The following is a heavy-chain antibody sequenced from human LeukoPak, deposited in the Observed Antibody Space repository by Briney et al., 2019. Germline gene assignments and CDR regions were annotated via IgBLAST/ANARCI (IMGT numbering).Heavy chain of an antibody. CDR3: ARGGNGNSFDY. J-gene: IGHJ4*02. Sequence: GGSLRLSCAAFGFIVRSNHINWVRQAPGKGLEWVANIKQDGSEKYYVDSVKGRFTISRDNAKNSLYLQMNSLRAEDTAVYYCARGGNGNSFDYWGQGTLVTVSS. V-gene: IGHV3-7*01. D-gene: IGHD4-23*01. CDR1: GFIVRSNH. CDR2: IKQDGSEK.